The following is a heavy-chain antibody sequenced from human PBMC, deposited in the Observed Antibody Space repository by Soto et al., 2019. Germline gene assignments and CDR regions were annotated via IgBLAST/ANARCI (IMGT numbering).Heavy chain of an antibody. CDR1: GFSFSTYA. V-gene: IGHV3-23*01. CDR3: AKWTDTVIEAALAGGAFDI. J-gene: IGHJ3*02. Sequence: SLRLSCAASGFSFSTYALTWVRQAPGKGLEWVSGISASGATTYYADSVKGRFTISRDNSKNTVFLQMTSLRAEDTALYYCAKWTDTVIEAALAGGAFDIWGQGTMVTVSS. D-gene: IGHD2-15*01. CDR2: ISASGATT.